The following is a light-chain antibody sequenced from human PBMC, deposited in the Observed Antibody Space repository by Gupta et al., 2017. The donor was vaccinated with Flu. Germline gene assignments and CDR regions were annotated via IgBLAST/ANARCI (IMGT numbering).Light chain of an antibody. Sequence: EIVLTQSPGTLSLSPGERATLSCRASQSVSSSYLAWYQQKPGQAPRLLIYGASSRATGIPDRFRGSGSWTDFTLTISRLEPEDFAVYYCQQYGSAPSWTFGQGTKVEIK. V-gene: IGKV3-20*01. CDR1: QSVSSSY. J-gene: IGKJ1*01. CDR3: QQYGSAPSWT. CDR2: GAS.